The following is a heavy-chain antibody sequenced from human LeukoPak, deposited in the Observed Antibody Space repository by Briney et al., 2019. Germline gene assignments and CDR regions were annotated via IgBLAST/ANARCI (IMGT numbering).Heavy chain of an antibody. J-gene: IGHJ4*02. CDR1: GGSISSGSYY. D-gene: IGHD5-12*01. V-gene: IGHV4-61*01. CDR3: ARVVGYSGYTDY. CDR2: IYYSGST. Sequence: SETLSLTCTVSGGSISSGSYYWSWIRQPPGKGLEWIGYIYYSGSTNYNPSLKSRVTISVDTSKNQFSLKLSSVAAADTAVYYCARVVGYSGYTDYWGQGTLVTVSS.